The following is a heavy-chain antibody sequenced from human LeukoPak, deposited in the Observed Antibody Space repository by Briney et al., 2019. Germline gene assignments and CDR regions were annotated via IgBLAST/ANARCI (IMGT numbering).Heavy chain of an antibody. V-gene: IGHV4-38-2*02. J-gene: IGHJ4*02. CDR2: IYHSGST. CDR3: ARVTYYYDSSGYYYFDY. D-gene: IGHD3-22*01. CDR1: GYSISSGYY. Sequence: SETLSLTCTVSGYSISSGYYWGWIRQPPGKGLEWIGSIYHSGSTYYNPSLKSRVTISVDTSKNQFSLKLSSVTAADTAVYYCARVTYYYDSSGYYYFDYWGQGTLVTVSS.